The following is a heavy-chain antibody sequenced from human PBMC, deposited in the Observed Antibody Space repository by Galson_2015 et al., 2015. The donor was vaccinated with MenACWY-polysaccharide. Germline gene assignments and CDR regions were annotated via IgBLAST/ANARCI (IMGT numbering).Heavy chain of an antibody. CDR3: AHRGSGAIYGY. J-gene: IGHJ4*02. CDR1: GFSLRTSGVG. V-gene: IGHV2-5*02. Sequence: PALVKPTQTLTPTCTFSGFSLRTSGVGVGWIRQPPGKALEWLALIYWDDDKRYSPSLKSRLTITKDTSKNQVVLTMTNMDPVDTATYYCAHRGSGAIYGYWGQGTLVTVSS. CDR2: IYWDDDK. D-gene: IGHD3-3*01.